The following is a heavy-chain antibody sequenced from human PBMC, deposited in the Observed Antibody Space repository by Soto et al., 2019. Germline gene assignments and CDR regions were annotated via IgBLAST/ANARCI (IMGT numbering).Heavy chain of an antibody. V-gene: IGHV3-23*01. D-gene: IGHD3-22*01. Sequence: PGGSLRLSCAASGFTFSSYAMSWVRQAPGKGLEWVSAISGSGGSTYYADSVKGRFTISRDNSKNTLYLQMNSLRAEDTAVYYCAKAYYYDSSGYPTPFDYWGQGTLVTVSS. CDR1: GFTFSSYA. CDR3: AKAYYYDSSGYPTPFDY. J-gene: IGHJ4*02. CDR2: ISGSGGST.